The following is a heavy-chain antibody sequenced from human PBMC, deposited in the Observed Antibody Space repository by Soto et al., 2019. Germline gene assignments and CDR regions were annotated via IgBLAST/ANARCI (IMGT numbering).Heavy chain of an antibody. CDR3: ARIPRRVYVGSTSYYYYGMDV. Sequence: SGPTLVNPTQTLTLTCSFTGFSLSTTEMGVSWIRQPPGKALEWLALIDWDDDKYYSTSLKTRLTISKDTSKNQVVLTMTNMDPVDTATYYCARIPRRVYVGSTSYYYYGMDVWGQGTTVTVSS. CDR1: GFSLSTTEMG. D-gene: IGHD1-26*01. J-gene: IGHJ6*02. V-gene: IGHV2-70*01. CDR2: IDWDDDK.